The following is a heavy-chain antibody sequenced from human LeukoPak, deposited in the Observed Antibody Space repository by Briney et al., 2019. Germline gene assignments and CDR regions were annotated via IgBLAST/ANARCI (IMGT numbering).Heavy chain of an antibody. Sequence: GGSLTLFCAASGLIFSNYAMRWVRQAPGKGLEWVSGYCGSGGDTYYADSVKGRFTISRDNSKNTLYLQMNSLRAEDTAVYYCAKDRSCTNNICHGDFDYWGQGTLVTVSS. CDR2: YCGSGGDT. CDR3: AKDRSCTNNICHGDFDY. D-gene: IGHD2-8*01. J-gene: IGHJ4*02. V-gene: IGHV3-23*01. CDR1: GLIFSNYA.